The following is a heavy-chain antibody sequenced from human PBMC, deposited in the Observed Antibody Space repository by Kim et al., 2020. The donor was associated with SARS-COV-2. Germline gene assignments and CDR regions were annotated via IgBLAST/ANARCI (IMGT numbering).Heavy chain of an antibody. V-gene: IGHV3-11*01. D-gene: IGHD3-3*01. Sequence: YADSGKGRFTISRENAKNSLYLQMNSLRAEDTAVYYCARVDGFWSGPTDYWGQGTLVTVSS. J-gene: IGHJ4*02. CDR3: ARVDGFWSGPTDY.